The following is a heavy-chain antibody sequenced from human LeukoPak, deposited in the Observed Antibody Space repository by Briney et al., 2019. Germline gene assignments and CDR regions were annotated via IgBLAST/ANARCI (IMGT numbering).Heavy chain of an antibody. D-gene: IGHD4-17*01. V-gene: IGHV3-53*01. Sequence: PGGSLRLSCAASGFTVSSNYTSWVRQAPGKGLEWVSVIYSGGSTYYADSVKGRFTISRDNSKNTLYLQMNSLRAEDTAVYYCARDYGGYGGYHYFDYWGQGTLVTVS. CDR3: ARDYGGYGGYHYFDY. CDR2: IYSGGST. J-gene: IGHJ4*02. CDR1: GFTVSSNY.